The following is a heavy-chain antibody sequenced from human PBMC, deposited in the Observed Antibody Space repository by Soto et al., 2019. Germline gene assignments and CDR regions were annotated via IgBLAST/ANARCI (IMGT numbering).Heavy chain of an antibody. D-gene: IGHD1-26*01. CDR3: ALNRGGELLQDAFDI. Sequence: SGPTLVNPTQTLTLTCTFSGFSLSTSGMCVSWIRQPPGKALEWLALIDWDDDKYYSTSLKTRLTISKDTSKNQVVLTMTNMDPVDTATYYCALNRGGELLQDAFDIWGQGTMVTVSS. V-gene: IGHV2-70*01. J-gene: IGHJ3*02. CDR1: GFSLSTSGMC. CDR2: IDWDDDK.